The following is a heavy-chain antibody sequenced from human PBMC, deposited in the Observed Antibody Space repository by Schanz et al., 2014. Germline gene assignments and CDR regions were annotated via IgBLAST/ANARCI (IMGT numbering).Heavy chain of an antibody. CDR2: LSGSGGST. Sequence: EGQLAESGGGLVQPGGSLRLSCAVSGFTVSSNHMSWVRQAPGKGLEWVSALSGSGGSTYYADSVKGRFTISRDNSKNTLYLQMNSLKTEDTAMYYCARRASCSRIGCPFDSWGQGTLVTVSS. V-gene: IGHV3-23*04. CDR3: ARRASCSRIGCPFDS. J-gene: IGHJ4*02. CDR1: GFTVSSNH. D-gene: IGHD2-2*01.